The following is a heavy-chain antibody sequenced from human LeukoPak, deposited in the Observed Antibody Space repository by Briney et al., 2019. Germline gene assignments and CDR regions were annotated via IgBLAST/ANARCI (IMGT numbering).Heavy chain of an antibody. V-gene: IGHV1-2*02. Sequence: GASVKVSCKASGGTFSSYAISWVRQAPGQGLEWMGWINPNSGGTNYAQKFQGRVTMTRDTSISTAYMELSRLRSDDTAVYYCARNNDWDAFDIWGQGTMVTVSS. D-gene: IGHD2-21*01. CDR1: GGTFSSYA. J-gene: IGHJ3*02. CDR3: ARNNDWDAFDI. CDR2: INPNSGGT.